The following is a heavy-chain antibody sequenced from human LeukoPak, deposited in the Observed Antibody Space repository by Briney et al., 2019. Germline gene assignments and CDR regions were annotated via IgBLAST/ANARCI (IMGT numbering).Heavy chain of an antibody. CDR1: GFTFSSYG. CDR2: ISYDGSNK. J-gene: IGHJ4*02. D-gene: IGHD3-22*01. CDR3: AKPYYYDSSSLGHFDY. Sequence: PGRSLRLSCAASGFTFSSYGMHWVRQAPGKGLEWVAVISYDGSNKYYADSVKGRFTISRDNSKNTLYLQMNSLRAEDTAVYYCAKPYYYDSSSLGHFDYWGQGTLVTVSS. V-gene: IGHV3-30*18.